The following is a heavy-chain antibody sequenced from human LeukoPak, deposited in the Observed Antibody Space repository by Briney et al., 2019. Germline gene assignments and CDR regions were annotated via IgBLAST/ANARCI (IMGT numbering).Heavy chain of an antibody. CDR1: GYGFTGYY. D-gene: IGHD6-13*01. CDR3: ARGVAAAGSRLDP. J-gene: IGHJ5*02. CDR2: INPNNGGT. Sequence: GASVTVSCKTSGYGFTGYYIHWMRQAPGQGFEWLGWINPNNGGTKYAQKFQDSVSMTRDTSINIAYMELSSLRLDDTAVYYCARGVAAAGSRLDPWGQGTLITVSS. V-gene: IGHV1-2*02.